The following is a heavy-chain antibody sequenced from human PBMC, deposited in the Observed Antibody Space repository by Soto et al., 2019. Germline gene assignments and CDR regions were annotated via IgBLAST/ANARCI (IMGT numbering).Heavy chain of an antibody. V-gene: IGHV3-23*01. CDR2: ISGSGGST. CDR1: GFTFSCYA. Sequence: GGSLRLSCAASGFTFSCYAMSWVRQAPGKGLEWVSAISGSGGSTYYADSVKGRFTISRDNSKNTLYLQMNSLRAEDTAVYYCAKDPDYYGSGSYLDYWGQGTLVTVSS. CDR3: AKDPDYYGSGSYLDY. J-gene: IGHJ4*02. D-gene: IGHD3-10*01.